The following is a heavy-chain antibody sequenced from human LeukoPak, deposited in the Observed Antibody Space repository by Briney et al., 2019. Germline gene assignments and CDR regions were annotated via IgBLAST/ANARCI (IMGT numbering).Heavy chain of an antibody. CDR3: TAYSSSSSFDY. J-gene: IGHJ4*02. CDR2: IKSRTDGGTT. D-gene: IGHD6-6*01. Sequence: SGGSFRLSCAASGFTFSNAWMSWVRQAPGKGLEWVGLIKSRTDGGTTDYAAPVKGRFTISRDDSKNTLSLQMNSLKTEDTAVYYCTAYSSSSSFDYWGQGTLVTVSS. V-gene: IGHV3-15*01. CDR1: GFTFSNAW.